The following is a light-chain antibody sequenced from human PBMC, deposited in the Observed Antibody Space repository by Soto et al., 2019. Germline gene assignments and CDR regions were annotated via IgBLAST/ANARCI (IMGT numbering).Light chain of an antibody. CDR3: QQTYNTPLT. V-gene: IGKV1-39*01. CDR2: AAS. J-gene: IGKJ4*01. Sequence: DIQMTQSPSSLSASVGDRVTITCRASQSIRNYLNWYQQKPGKAPDLLIYAASSLQSGVPSRFSGSGSGTDFTLTITSLQLEDFATYYCQQTYNTPLTFGGGTKVEIK. CDR1: QSIRNY.